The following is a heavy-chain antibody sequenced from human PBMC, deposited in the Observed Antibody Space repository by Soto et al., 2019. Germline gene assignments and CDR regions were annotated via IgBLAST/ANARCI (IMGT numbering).Heavy chain of an antibody. Sequence: PGGSLRLSCAASVFTFSSYGMYWVRQAPGKGLEWVAVISYDGSDKYYADSVKGRFTISRDNSKNTLYLQMNSLRAEDTAVYYCAKELLLRYYFDYWGQGTLVTVSS. CDR2: ISYDGSDK. J-gene: IGHJ4*02. CDR3: AKELLLRYYFDY. D-gene: IGHD4-17*01. V-gene: IGHV3-30*18. CDR1: VFTFSSYG.